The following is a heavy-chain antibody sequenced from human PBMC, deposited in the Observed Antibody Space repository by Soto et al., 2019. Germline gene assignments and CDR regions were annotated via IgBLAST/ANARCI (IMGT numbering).Heavy chain of an antibody. Sequence: GEAEKISRERSGYNFAGYWCAWVRQMPGKGLELMGIIYPSDSDTRYRPSFQGQVTISADKSISSAYLQWSSLRASDTAMYYCARGGVSTRTFDYWGQGTPVTVSS. CDR2: IYPSDSDT. J-gene: IGHJ4*02. V-gene: IGHV5-51*01. CDR1: GYNFAGYW. CDR3: ARGGVSTRTFDY. D-gene: IGHD3-3*01.